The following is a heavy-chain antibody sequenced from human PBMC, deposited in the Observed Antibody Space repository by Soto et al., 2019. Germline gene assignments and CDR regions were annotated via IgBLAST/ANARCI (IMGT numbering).Heavy chain of an antibody. CDR1: GFTFSNYA. D-gene: IGHD3-22*01. CDR3: AKSRYADSSGDYYDF. V-gene: IGHV3-23*01. Sequence: GGSLRLSCAASGFTFSNYAMSWVRQAPGEGLEWVSGIGGRGTSSYYADSVKGRFAISRDNSYNTLFLQLHSLRAEDTAVYYCAKSRYADSSGDYYDFWGQGTQVTVSS. CDR2: IGGRGTSS. J-gene: IGHJ4*02.